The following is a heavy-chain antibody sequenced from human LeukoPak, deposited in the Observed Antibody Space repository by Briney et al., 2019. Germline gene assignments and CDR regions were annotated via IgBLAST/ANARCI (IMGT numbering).Heavy chain of an antibody. CDR2: IYYSGST. V-gene: IGHV4-39*07. CDR3: ARVLFGELYHYYYMDV. J-gene: IGHJ6*03. D-gene: IGHD3-10*02. Sequence: SETLSLTCTVSGGSISSSSYYWGWIRQPPGKGLEWIGSIYYSGSTYYNPSLKSRVTISVDTSKNQFSLKLSSVTAADTAVYYCARVLFGELYHYYYMDVWGKGTTVTISS. CDR1: GGSISSSSYY.